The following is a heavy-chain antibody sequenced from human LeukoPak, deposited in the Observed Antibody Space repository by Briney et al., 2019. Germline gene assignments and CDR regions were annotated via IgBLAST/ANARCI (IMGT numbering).Heavy chain of an antibody. D-gene: IGHD3-9*01. Sequence: GASLRLSCAASGFAFSNYAMSWVRQAPGKGLEWVSAITGSGGNTYYADSVKGRFTISRDNSKNTVFLQMNSLRAEDTAVYYCAKWGDYDVLTGYYVSDYWGQGTLVTVSS. CDR3: AKWGDYDVLTGYYVSDY. V-gene: IGHV3-23*01. CDR1: GFAFSNYA. J-gene: IGHJ4*02. CDR2: ITGSGGNT.